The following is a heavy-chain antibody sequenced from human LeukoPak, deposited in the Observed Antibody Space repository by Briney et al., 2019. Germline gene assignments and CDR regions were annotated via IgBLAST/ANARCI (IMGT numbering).Heavy chain of an antibody. CDR2: ISPYNGNT. CDR3: ARDGYHGYFQH. V-gene: IGHV1-18*01. D-gene: IGHD3-22*01. Sequence: GASVKVSCTASGCTFTTYGIGWVRQAPGQGLEWMGWISPYNGNTNYAQKLQGRVTMTTDTSTTTAYMELRSLRSDDTAVYYCARDGYHGYFQHWGQGTLVTVSS. CDR1: GCTFTTYG. J-gene: IGHJ1*01.